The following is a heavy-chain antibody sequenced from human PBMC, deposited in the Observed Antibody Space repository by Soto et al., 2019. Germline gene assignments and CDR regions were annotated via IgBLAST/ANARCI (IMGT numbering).Heavy chain of an antibody. CDR2: IYSGGST. CDR3: ARDRLRGWFDP. J-gene: IGHJ5*02. V-gene: IGHV3-66*01. Sequence: EVQLVEAGGGLVQPGGSLRLSCAASGFTVSSNYMSWVRQAPGKGLEWGSVIYSGGSTYYADSVKGRFTISRDNSKNTLYLQMNSLRAEDTAVYYCARDRLRGWFDPWGQGTLVTVSS. CDR1: GFTVSSNY. D-gene: IGHD2-15*01.